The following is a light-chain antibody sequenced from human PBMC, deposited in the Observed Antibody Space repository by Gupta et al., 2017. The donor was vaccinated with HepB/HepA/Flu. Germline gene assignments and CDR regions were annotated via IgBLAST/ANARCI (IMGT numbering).Light chain of an antibody. V-gene: IGKV2-28*01. CDR1: QSLLHSNGYNY. Sequence: DIVMTQSPLSLPVTRGEPTSISCRSSQSLLHSNGYNYLDWYLQKPGQSPQLLIYLGSNRASGVPDRFSGSGSGTDFTLKTSRVEAEDVGVYYCMQALQTPFTFGPGTKVDIK. CDR3: MQALQTPFT. CDR2: LGS. J-gene: IGKJ3*01.